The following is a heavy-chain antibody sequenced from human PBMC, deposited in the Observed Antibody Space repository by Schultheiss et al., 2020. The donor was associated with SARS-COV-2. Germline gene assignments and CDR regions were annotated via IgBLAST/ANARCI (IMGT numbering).Heavy chain of an antibody. CDR1: GGTFSSYA. Sequence: ASVKVSCKASGGTFSSYAISWVRQAPGQGLEWMGWINPNSGGTNYAQKFQGWVTMTRDTSISTAYMELSRLRSDDTAVYYCARGAYYYDKPLGYWGQGTLVTVSS. CDR3: ARGAYYYDKPLGY. J-gene: IGHJ4*02. CDR2: INPNSGGT. V-gene: IGHV1-2*04. D-gene: IGHD3-22*01.